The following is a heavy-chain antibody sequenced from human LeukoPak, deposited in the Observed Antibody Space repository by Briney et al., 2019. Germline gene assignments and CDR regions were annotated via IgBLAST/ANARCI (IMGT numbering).Heavy chain of an antibody. CDR1: GDSISSSSYY. CDR2: IYYSGST. J-gene: IGHJ4*02. Sequence: PSETLSLTCTVSGDSISSSSYYWGWIRQPPGKGLEWIGSIYYSGSTYYNLSLKSRVSISADTSKNQISLKLTSVTAADTAVYYCARHGYSSSWHIDYWGQGTLVTVSS. D-gene: IGHD6-13*01. CDR3: ARHGYSSSWHIDY. V-gene: IGHV4-39*07.